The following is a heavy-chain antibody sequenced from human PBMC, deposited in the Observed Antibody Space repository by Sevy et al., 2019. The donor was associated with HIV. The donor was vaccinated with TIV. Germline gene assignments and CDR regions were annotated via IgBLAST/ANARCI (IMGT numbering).Heavy chain of an antibody. D-gene: IGHD2-15*01. CDR3: ARDRGYSYGYCSGGSCSPDYYYMDV. CDR1: GGSISSGGYY. V-gene: IGHV4-31*03. J-gene: IGHJ6*03. CDR2: IYYSGST. Sequence: SETLSLTCTVSGGSISSGGYYWSWIRQHPGKGLEWIGYIYYSGSTYYNPSLKSRVTISVDTSKNQFSLKLGSVTAADTAVYYCARDRGYSYGYCSGGSCSPDYYYMDVWGKGTTVTVSS.